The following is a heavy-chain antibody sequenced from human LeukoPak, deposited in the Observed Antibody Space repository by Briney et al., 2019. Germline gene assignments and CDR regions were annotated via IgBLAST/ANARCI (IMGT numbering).Heavy chain of an antibody. J-gene: IGHJ4*02. CDR1: GFTFSSYA. Sequence: GGSLRLSCAASGFTFSSYAMSWVRQAPGKGLEWVSYISSSSSTIYYADSVKGRFTISRDNAKNSLYLQMNSLRAEDTAVYYCARPSGWFGSLLGYWGQGTLVTVSS. D-gene: IGHD3-10*01. V-gene: IGHV3-48*04. CDR3: ARPSGWFGSLLGY. CDR2: ISSSSSTI.